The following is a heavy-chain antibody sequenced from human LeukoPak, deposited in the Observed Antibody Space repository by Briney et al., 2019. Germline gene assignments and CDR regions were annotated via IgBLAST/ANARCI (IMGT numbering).Heavy chain of an antibody. Sequence: ASVKVSCKASGYTFTGYYMHWVRQAPGQGLEWMGWINPNSGGTNYAQKFQGRVTMTRDTSISAAYMELSSLRSEDTAVYYCARVVMASIAEDDAFDIWGQGTMVTVSS. CDR1: GYTFTGYY. J-gene: IGHJ3*02. V-gene: IGHV1-2*02. D-gene: IGHD6-6*01. CDR3: ARVVMASIAEDDAFDI. CDR2: INPNSGGT.